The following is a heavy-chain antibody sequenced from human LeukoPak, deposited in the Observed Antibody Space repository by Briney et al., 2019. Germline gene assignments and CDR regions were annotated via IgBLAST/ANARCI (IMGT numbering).Heavy chain of an antibody. V-gene: IGHV3-30-3*01. Sequence: GGSLRLSCAASGFTFSSYAVHWVRQAPGKGLEWVAVISYDGSNKYYADSVKGRFTISRDNSKNTLYLQMNSLRVEDTAMYYCARDDGSSCFSYWGQGALVTVSS. CDR3: ARDDGSSCFSY. D-gene: IGHD3-10*01. J-gene: IGHJ4*02. CDR2: ISYDGSNK. CDR1: GFTFSSYA.